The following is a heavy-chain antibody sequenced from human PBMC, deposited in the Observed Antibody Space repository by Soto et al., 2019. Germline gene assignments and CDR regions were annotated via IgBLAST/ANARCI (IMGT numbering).Heavy chain of an antibody. V-gene: IGHV4-31*03. Sequence: QLHLQESGPGLVKTSQTLSLTCSVSGDSIISGGYYWTWLRQYPGKGVEYIGYIYYSGSTYYNPSLESRVTISIAASKTQFSLRLSSVTAADTAVYFCSRGRGFWGRTDSWVQGTLVTVSS. D-gene: IGHD3-16*01. CDR2: IYYSGST. J-gene: IGHJ4*02. CDR3: SRGRGFWGRTDS. CDR1: GDSIISGGYY.